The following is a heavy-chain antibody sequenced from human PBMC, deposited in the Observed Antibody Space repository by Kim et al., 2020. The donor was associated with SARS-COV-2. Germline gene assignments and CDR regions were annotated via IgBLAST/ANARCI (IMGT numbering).Heavy chain of an antibody. CDR2: ISGSGGDT. Sequence: GGSLRLSCAASGFTFSNYMIAWVRQSPVKGLQWVSAISGSGGDTYYIQSVRGRFTISRDNFENTLYLQMDSLGVEDTAMYYCARERENHGNSFRYFEFWG. CDR3: ARERENHGNSFRYFEF. CDR1: GFTFSNYM. J-gene: IGHJ2*01. V-gene: IGHV3-23*01. D-gene: IGHD6-6*01.